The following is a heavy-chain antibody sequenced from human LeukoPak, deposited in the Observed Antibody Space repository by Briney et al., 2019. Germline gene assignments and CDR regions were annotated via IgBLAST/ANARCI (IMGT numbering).Heavy chain of an antibody. CDR1: GGSFSGYY. V-gene: IGHV4-34*01. D-gene: IGHD3-10*01. CDR2: INHSGST. J-gene: IGHJ6*03. Sequence: SETLSLTCAVYGGSFSGYYWSWIRQPPGKGLEWIGEINHSGSTNYNPSLQSRVTISVDTFNNQFSLRLSSVTAADTAVYYCARGSGSFGSNMDVWGKGTTVTISS. CDR3: ARGSGSFGSNMDV.